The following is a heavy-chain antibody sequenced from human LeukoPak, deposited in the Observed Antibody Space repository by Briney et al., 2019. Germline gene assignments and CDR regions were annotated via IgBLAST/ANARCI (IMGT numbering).Heavy chain of an antibody. CDR1: GYTLSDYY. CDR3: ASGLTVTTGQEAYYYYYMDV. J-gene: IGHJ6*03. D-gene: IGHD4-17*01. Sequence: GASVKVSCKASGYTLSDYYIYWLRQAPGQGLEWMGWINPHSGGTNYAQKFQGRVTMTRDTSISTAYMELSRLRSDDTAVYYCASGLTVTTGQEAYYYYYMDVWGKGTTVTVSS. CDR2: INPHSGGT. V-gene: IGHV1-2*02.